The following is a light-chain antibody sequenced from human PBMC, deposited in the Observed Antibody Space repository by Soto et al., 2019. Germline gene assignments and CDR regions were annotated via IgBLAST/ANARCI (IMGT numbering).Light chain of an antibody. J-gene: IGKJ2*01. CDR3: QLYGNSVPFT. V-gene: IGKV3-20*01. CDR2: GVS. Sequence: EIVLTQSPDTLSLSPGERATLSCRASQSVASSYLAWYQQKPGQAPRLLISGVSSRAPGIPDRVSGSGSGTDFTLTISRLEPEDFAVYYCQLYGNSVPFTFGQGTKLQIK. CDR1: QSVASSY.